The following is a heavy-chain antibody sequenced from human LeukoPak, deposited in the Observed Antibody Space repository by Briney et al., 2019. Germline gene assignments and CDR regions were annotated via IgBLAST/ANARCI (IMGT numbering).Heavy chain of an antibody. J-gene: IGHJ5*02. V-gene: IGHV4-61*02. CDR2: IYTSGTT. D-gene: IGHD1-26*01. Sequence: PSQTLSLTCTVSGGSVRRGNYYWTWIRQPAGSGLEWIGRIYTSGTTDYNPSLRTRVTISVDASRNQFSLNLSSVTAADTAVYYCARDLPCSLVGATIPGCWFDPWGQGTLVTVSS. CDR3: ARDLPCSLVGATIPGCWFDP. CDR1: GGSVRRGNYY.